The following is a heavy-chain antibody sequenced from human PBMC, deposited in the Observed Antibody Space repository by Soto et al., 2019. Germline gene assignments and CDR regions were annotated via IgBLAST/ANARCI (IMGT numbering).Heavy chain of an antibody. J-gene: IGHJ5*02. V-gene: IGHV3-23*01. D-gene: IGHD1-26*01. Sequence: GGSLRLSCAASGFTFSSYAMSWVRQAPGKGLEWVSAISGSGGSTYYADSVKGRFTISRDNSKNTLYLQMNSLRAEDTAVYYCAKDFPLYNSGSYRRPLGWFDPWGQGTLVTVSS. CDR2: ISGSGGST. CDR1: GFTFSSYA. CDR3: AKDFPLYNSGSYRRPLGWFDP.